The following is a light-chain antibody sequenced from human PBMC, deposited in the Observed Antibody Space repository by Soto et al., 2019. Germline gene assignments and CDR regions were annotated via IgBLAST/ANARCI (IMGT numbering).Light chain of an antibody. CDR2: RNS. J-gene: IGLJ3*02. CDR3: QSYDSSLSGSV. Sequence: QSVLTQPPSVSGAPGQRVTISCTGSSSNIGAGYDVHWYQQLPGTAPKLLIYRNSNLPSGVPDRFSGSKSGTSASLAITGLQAEHEADYYCQSYDSSLSGSVFGGGTKLTVL. CDR1: SSNIGAGYD. V-gene: IGLV1-40*01.